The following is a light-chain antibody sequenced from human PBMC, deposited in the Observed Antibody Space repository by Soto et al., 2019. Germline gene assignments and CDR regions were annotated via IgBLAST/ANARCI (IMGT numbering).Light chain of an antibody. CDR2: GAS. CDR3: QQSYSTPPWT. Sequence: EGGMTQSPATLSVSPGERATLSCRASQSVSSNLAWYQQKPGQAPRLLIYGASTRATGIPARFSGGGSGTDFTLTISSLQPEDVATYFCQQSYSTPPWTGGQGTKVDIK. CDR1: QSVSSN. V-gene: IGKV3-15*01. J-gene: IGKJ1*01.